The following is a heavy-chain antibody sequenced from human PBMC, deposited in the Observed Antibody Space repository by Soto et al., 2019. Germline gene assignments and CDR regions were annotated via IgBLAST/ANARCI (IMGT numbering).Heavy chain of an antibody. D-gene: IGHD6-13*01. V-gene: IGHV3-33*01. J-gene: IGHJ4*02. CDR2: IWYDGSNK. Sequence: GGSLRLSCAASGFTFSSYGMHWVRQAPGKGLEWVAVIWYDGSNKYYADSVKGRFTISRDNSKNTLYLQMNSLRAEDTAVYYCARPDDRIAAAPLGYWGQGTLVTVSS. CDR1: GFTFSSYG. CDR3: ARPDDRIAAAPLGY.